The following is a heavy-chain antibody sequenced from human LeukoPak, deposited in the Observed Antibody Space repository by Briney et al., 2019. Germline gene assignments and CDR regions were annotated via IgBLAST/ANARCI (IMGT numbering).Heavy chain of an antibody. D-gene: IGHD3-16*01. CDR2: IYYSGST. CDR1: GGSIRGYC. CDR3: AVGATHYYMDV. V-gene: IGHV4-59*08. Sequence: NPSETLSLTCTVSGGSIRGYCWSWVRQPPGKGLEWIAYIYYSGSTNYNPSLKSRVTISLDTSKNQFSLKLNSVTAADTAVYYCAVGATHYYMDVCGKGTTVTVSS. J-gene: IGHJ6*03.